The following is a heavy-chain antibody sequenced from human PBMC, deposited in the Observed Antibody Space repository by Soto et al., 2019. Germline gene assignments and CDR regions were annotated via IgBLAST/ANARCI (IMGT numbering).Heavy chain of an antibody. D-gene: IGHD2-2*01. CDR2: IYYSGST. Sequence: SETLSLTCTVSGGSISSSSYYWGWIRQPPGKGLEWIGSIYYSGSTYYNPSFKSRVTISVDTSKNQFSLKLSSVTAADTAVYYCARRVVVAPDWFDPWGQGTLVTVSS. J-gene: IGHJ5*02. CDR1: GGSISSSSYY. CDR3: ARRVVVAPDWFDP. V-gene: IGHV4-39*01.